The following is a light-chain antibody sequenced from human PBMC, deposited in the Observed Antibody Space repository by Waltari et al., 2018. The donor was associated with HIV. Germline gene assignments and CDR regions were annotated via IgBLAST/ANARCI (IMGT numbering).Light chain of an antibody. V-gene: IGLV1-44*01. CDR3: AAWDDSLDAWV. CDR1: SSNIGSKR. Sequence: QSVLTQPPSASGTPGKRVTISCSGSSSNIGSKRVNWFQQVPGTAPKLLMYSDNQRPAGVPDRFSGSKSGTSASLAISGLQSEDEADYYCAAWDDSLDAWVFGGGTRLTVL. J-gene: IGLJ3*02. CDR2: SDN.